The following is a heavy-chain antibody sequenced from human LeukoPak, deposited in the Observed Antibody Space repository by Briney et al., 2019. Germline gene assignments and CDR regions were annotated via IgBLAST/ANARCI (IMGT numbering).Heavy chain of an antibody. J-gene: IGHJ4*02. CDR1: GFTFSRNA. D-gene: IGHD3-9*01. V-gene: IGHV3-30-3*01. Sequence: GRSLRLSCVVSGFTFSRNAMHWVRQAPGKGLEWVAVISYDGNNQYYVESVKGRFTVSRDNSKNTLDLQMNSLRVEDTAVYYCAKDVLELYDIYDYWGQGTLVTVSS. CDR3: AKDVLELYDIYDY. CDR2: ISYDGNNQ.